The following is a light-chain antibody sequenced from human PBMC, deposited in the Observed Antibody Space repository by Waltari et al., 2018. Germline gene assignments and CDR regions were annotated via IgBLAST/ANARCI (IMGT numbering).Light chain of an antibody. CDR1: QSVSSN. CDR3: QQYNNWPGT. Sequence: EIVMTQSPATLSVSPGERATLSCRASQSVSSNLAWYQQKPGQAPRLLIYGASTRANGIPARFSGSGSETEFTLTISSLQSEDFAVYYCQQYNNWPGTFGQGTKVEIK. CDR2: GAS. V-gene: IGKV3-15*01. J-gene: IGKJ1*01.